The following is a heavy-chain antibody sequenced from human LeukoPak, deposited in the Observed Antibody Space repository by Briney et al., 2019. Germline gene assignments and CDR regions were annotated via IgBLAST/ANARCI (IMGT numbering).Heavy chain of an antibody. D-gene: IGHD3-22*01. V-gene: IGHV1-69*13. CDR2: IIPIFGST. Sequence: SVKVSCKASGGTFSSYAFSWVRQAPGQGLERMGGIIPIFGSTNYAQKFQGKVTITADESTSTAYMEVNNLRSEDTAVYFCAEGSSGYNYRPPDYWGQGTLVRVSS. J-gene: IGHJ4*02. CDR3: AEGSSGYNYRPPDY. CDR1: GGTFSSYA.